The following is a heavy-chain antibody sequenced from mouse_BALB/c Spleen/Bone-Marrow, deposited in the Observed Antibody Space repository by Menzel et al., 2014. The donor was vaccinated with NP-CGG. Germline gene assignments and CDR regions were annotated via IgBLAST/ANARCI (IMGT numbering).Heavy chain of an antibody. CDR3: ARNFYGSSYFDY. Sequence: QALLQQSGPEVVRPGVSVKLSCKGSGYTFTAYAMHWVKQSHVESLEWIGLISTYSGNTHYNQDFKGKATVTVDKSSSTAYMELARLTSEDSAIYYCARNFYGSSYFDYWGQGTPLTVSS. D-gene: IGHD1-1*01. V-gene: IGHV1-67*01. CDR1: GYTFTAYA. J-gene: IGHJ2*01. CDR2: ISTYSGNT.